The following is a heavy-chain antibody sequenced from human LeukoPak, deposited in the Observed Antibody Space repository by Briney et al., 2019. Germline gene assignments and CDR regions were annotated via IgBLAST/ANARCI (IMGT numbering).Heavy chain of an antibody. V-gene: IGHV3-30*03. CDR2: ISYDGSNK. D-gene: IGHD6-19*01. Sequence: GGSLRLSCAASGFTFSSYGMHWVRQAPGKGLEWVAVISYDGSNKYYADSVKGRFTISRDNSKNTLYLQMNSLRAEDTAVYYCARDSYSSGWLQSGYWGQGTLVTVSS. CDR3: ARDSYSSGWLQSGY. CDR1: GFTFSSYG. J-gene: IGHJ4*02.